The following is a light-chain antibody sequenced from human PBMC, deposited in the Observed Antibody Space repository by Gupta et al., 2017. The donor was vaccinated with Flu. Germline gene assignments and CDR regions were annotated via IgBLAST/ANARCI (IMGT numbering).Light chain of an antibody. Sequence: QSVLTQPPSVSAAPGQIVTISCSGGTSNIGNNYVSWYQQLPGTAPKLLIYDNNKRPSGIPDRFSASKSGTSATLCITGLQTGDEADYYCGTWDTSLSAVVFGGGTKLTVL. V-gene: IGLV1-51*01. J-gene: IGLJ2*01. CDR3: GTWDTSLSAVV. CDR2: DNN. CDR1: TSNIGNNY.